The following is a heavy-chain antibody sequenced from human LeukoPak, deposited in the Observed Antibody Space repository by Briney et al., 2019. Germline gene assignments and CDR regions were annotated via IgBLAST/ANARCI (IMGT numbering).Heavy chain of an antibody. CDR1: GFTFSSYW. Sequence: GGSLRLSCAASGFTFSSYWMSWVRQAPGKGLERVANIKQDGSERYYVYSVKGRFTISRDNAKNSLYLQMNSLRAEDTAVYYCARDPGGYSSSWYEPGYWGQGTLVTVAS. J-gene: IGHJ4*02. V-gene: IGHV3-7*03. CDR2: IKQDGSER. D-gene: IGHD6-13*01. CDR3: ARDPGGYSSSWYEPGY.